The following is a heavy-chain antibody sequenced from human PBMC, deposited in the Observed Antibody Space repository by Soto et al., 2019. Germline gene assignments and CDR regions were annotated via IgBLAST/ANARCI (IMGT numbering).Heavy chain of an antibody. Sequence: ASVKVSGKASGYTCTSYGISWVRQAPGQGLEWMGWISAYNGNTNYAQKLQGRVTMTTDTSTSTAYMELRSLRSDDKAVYYCARDTSLYCSGGSCYLYNDAFDIWGQGTMVTVSS. CDR3: ARDTSLYCSGGSCYLYNDAFDI. D-gene: IGHD2-15*01. CDR2: ISAYNGNT. CDR1: GYTCTSYG. J-gene: IGHJ3*02. V-gene: IGHV1-18*01.